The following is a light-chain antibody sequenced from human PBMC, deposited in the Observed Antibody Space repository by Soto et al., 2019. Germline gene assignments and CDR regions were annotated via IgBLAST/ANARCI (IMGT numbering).Light chain of an antibody. CDR2: AAS. CDR1: QTISSW. V-gene: IGKV1-39*01. J-gene: IGKJ5*01. CDR3: QQSYSTPRT. Sequence: DIQMTQSPSSLSGSVGDRFTITCRASQTISSWLAWYQQKPGKAPKLLIYAASSLQSGVPSRFSGSGSGTDFTLTISSLQPEDFATYYCQQSYSTPRTVGQGTRLEIK.